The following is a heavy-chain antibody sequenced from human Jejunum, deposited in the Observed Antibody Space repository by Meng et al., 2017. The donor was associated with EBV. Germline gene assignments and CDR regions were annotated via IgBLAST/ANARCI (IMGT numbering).Heavy chain of an antibody. D-gene: IGHD3-22*01. CDR2: INSAGSTT. CDR1: GFTFSTYW. CDR3: VRSGGYPDY. Sequence: EWQLVESGGGFVQPGGSLGLSCEASGFTFSTYWMHWVRQTPGKGLVWVSRINSAGSTTSYADSVKGRFTISRDNAKNTLYLEMNSLRAEDTAVYYCVRSGGYPDYWGQGTLVTVSS. V-gene: IGHV3-74*01. J-gene: IGHJ4*02.